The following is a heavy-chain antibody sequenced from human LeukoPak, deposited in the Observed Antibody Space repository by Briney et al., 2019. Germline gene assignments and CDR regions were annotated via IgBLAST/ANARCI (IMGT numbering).Heavy chain of an antibody. Sequence: ETLSLTCTVSGGSISSYYWSWIRQPPGKGLEWVANIKEDGSEKYYADFVKGRFTISRDNAKNSLDLQMNSLRAEDTAVYYCARRGSTDYWGQGTLVTVSS. CDR2: IKEDGSEK. CDR1: GGSISSYY. D-gene: IGHD2/OR15-2a*01. V-gene: IGHV3-7*03. J-gene: IGHJ4*02. CDR3: ARRGSTDY.